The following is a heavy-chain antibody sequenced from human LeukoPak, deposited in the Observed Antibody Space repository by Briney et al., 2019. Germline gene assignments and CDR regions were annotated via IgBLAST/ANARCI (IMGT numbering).Heavy chain of an antibody. CDR3: AGVFRGYDSLPGDY. J-gene: IGHJ4*02. D-gene: IGHD5-12*01. Sequence: PSETLSLTCTVSGGSISSSSYYWGWIRQPPGKGLEWIGSIYYSGSTYYNPSLKSRVTISVDTSKNQFSLKLSSVTAADTAVYYCAGVFRGYDSLPGDYWGQGTLVTVSS. CDR2: IYYSGST. V-gene: IGHV4-39*07. CDR1: GGSISSSSYY.